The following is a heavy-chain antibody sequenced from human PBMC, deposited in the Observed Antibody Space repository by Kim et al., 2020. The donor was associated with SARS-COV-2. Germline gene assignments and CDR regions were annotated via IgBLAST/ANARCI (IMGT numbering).Heavy chain of an antibody. J-gene: IGHJ4*02. Sequence: YNPSIKRRVYISVDTSENQFSLKLRSVTAADTAVYYCASYYDSSGVFDYWGQGTLVTVSS. D-gene: IGHD3-22*01. V-gene: IGHV4-31*02. CDR3: ASYYDSSGVFDY.